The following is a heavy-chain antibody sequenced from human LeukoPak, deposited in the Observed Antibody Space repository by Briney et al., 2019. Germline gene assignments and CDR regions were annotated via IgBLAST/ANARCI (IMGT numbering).Heavy chain of an antibody. CDR1: GFTFSSYV. CDR3: AKEGT. V-gene: IGHV3-23*01. CDR2: ISVSGDST. Sequence: GGSLRLSCAAFGFTFSSYVMTWVRQAPGKGLEWVSAISVSGDSTYYADSVKGRFTISRDNSKNTLYLQMNSLRDEDTAVYYCAKEGTWGQGTLVTVSS. J-gene: IGHJ5*02.